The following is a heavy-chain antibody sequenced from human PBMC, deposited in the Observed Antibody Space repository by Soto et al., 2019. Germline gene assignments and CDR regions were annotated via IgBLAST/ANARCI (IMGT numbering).Heavy chain of an antibody. D-gene: IGHD3-3*01. CDR3: ARTSIFGVVLNAFDI. CDR1: GGSFSGGGYY. V-gene: IGHV4-31*03. Sequence: SETLSLTCTVSGGSFSGGGYYWSWIRQHPGKGLEWMGYISYSGSTKYKPSLQSRITISVDTSKNQFSLRLTSVTAADTAVYFCARTSIFGVVLNAFDIWGPGTLVTVSS. J-gene: IGHJ3*02. CDR2: ISYSGST.